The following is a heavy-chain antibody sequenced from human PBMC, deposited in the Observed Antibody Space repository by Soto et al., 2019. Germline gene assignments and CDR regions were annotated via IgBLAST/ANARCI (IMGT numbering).Heavy chain of an antibody. CDR3: AKSTWDDLPPSF. V-gene: IGHV3-23*01. CDR2: ISGSGGAT. D-gene: IGHD1-26*01. Sequence: GSLRLSCAVSGFTCSLYSLIWVRQAPGKGLEWVSVISGSGGATYYADSVKGRFTISRDNSKNTLYLQMNSVRAGDTAVYYCAKSTWDDLPPSFWGQGTPVTVSS. CDR1: GFTCSLYS. J-gene: IGHJ4*02.